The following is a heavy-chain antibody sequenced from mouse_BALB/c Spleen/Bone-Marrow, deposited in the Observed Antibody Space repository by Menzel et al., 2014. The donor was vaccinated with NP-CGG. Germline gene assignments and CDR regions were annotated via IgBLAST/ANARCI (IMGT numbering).Heavy chain of an antibody. CDR1: GFTFSSFG. CDR2: ISSGSSNI. D-gene: IGHD4-1*01. Sequence: EVMLVESGGGLVQPGGSRKLSCAASGFTFSSFGMHWVRQAPEKGLEWVAYISSGSSNIYYEDTVKGRFTISRDNPKNTLFLQMTSLRSEDTAMYYCTRGGNWDDFDYWGQAPLSQSPQ. V-gene: IGHV5-17*02. CDR3: TRGGNWDDFDY. J-gene: IGHJ2*01.